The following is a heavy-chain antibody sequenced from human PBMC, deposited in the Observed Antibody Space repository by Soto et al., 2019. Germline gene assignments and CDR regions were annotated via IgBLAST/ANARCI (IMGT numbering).Heavy chain of an antibody. Sequence: SETLSLTCTVSGGSVSSGSYYWSWIRQPPGKGLEWIGYIYYSGSTNYNPSLKSRVTISVDTSKNQFSLKLSSVTAADTAVYYCARGPYYYDSSGPWGYFDLWGRGTLVTVS. D-gene: IGHD3-22*01. CDR2: IYYSGST. CDR1: GGSVSSGSYY. J-gene: IGHJ2*01. CDR3: ARGPYYYDSSGPWGYFDL. V-gene: IGHV4-61*01.